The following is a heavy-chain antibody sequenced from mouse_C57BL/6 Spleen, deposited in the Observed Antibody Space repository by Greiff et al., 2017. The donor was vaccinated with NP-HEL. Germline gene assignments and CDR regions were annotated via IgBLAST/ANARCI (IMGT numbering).Heavy chain of an antibody. CDR2: IDPSDSYT. Sequence: VQLQQPGAELVMPGASVKLSCKASGYTFTSYWMHWVKQRPGQGLEWIGEIDPSDSYTNYNQKFKGKSTLTVDKSSSTAYMQLSSLTSEDSAVYYCARSDGNFYYAMDYWGQGTSVTVSS. J-gene: IGHJ4*01. CDR1: GYTFTSYW. D-gene: IGHD2-1*01. V-gene: IGHV1-69*01. CDR3: ARSDGNFYYAMDY.